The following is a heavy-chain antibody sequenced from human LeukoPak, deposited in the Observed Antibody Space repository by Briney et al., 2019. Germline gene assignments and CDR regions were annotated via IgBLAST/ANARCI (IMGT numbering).Heavy chain of an antibody. CDR1: GFTVSSNY. CDR3: ARDVTADYGDFSPQRY. J-gene: IGHJ4*02. Sequence: PGGSLRLSCAASGFTVSSNYMSWVRQAPGKGLEWVSVIYSGGSTYYADSVKGRFTISRDNSKNTLYLQMNSLRAEDTAVYYCARDVTADYGDFSPQRYWGQGTLVTVSS. CDR2: IYSGGST. V-gene: IGHV3-66*02. D-gene: IGHD4-17*01.